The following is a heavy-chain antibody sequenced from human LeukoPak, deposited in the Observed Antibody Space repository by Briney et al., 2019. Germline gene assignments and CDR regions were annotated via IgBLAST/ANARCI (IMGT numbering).Heavy chain of an antibody. D-gene: IGHD3-10*01. V-gene: IGHV3-9*03. CDR1: GFTFDDYA. CDR3: AKASWELGAFDI. CDR2: ISWNSGSI. J-gene: IGHJ3*02. Sequence: GGSLRLSCAASGFTFDDYAMHWVRQAPGKGLEWVPGISWNSGSIGYADSVKGRFTISRDNAKNSLYLQMNSLRAEDMALYYCAKASWELGAFDIWGQGTMVTVSS.